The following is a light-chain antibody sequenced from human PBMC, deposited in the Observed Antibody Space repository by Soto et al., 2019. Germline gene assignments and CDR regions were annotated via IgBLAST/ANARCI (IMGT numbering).Light chain of an antibody. CDR2: GAS. V-gene: IGKV3-20*01. CDR1: QSVSSSY. CDR3: QHYGSSPLFT. Sequence: EIVLTQSPGTLSLSPGERATLSCRASQSVSSSYLAWYQQKPGQAPRLLIYGASGRATGIPDRFSGSGSGTDFTLTISRLEPEDFAVYYCQHYGSSPLFTFVPGTKVDIK. J-gene: IGKJ3*01.